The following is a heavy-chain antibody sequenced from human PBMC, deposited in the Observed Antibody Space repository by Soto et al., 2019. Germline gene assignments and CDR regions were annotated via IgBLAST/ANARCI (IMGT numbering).Heavy chain of an antibody. CDR1: GGSISSSSYY. Sequence: QLQLQESGPGLVKPSETLSLTCTVSGGSISSSSYYWGWIRQPPGKGLEWIGSIYYSGSTYYNPSLKSRVTISVDTSKNQFSLKVGSVTAADTAVYYCARLGTVVAATVSFGYFDYWGQGTLVTVSS. CDR2: IYYSGST. CDR3: ARLGTVVAATVSFGYFDY. D-gene: IGHD2-15*01. V-gene: IGHV4-39*01. J-gene: IGHJ4*02.